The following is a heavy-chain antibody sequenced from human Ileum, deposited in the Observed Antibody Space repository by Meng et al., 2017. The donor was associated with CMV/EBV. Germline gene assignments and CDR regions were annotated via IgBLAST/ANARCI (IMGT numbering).Heavy chain of an antibody. D-gene: IGHD2-2*01. J-gene: IGHJ6*02. Sequence: GESLKISCEGSGSTLDTYWMNWVRRAPGKGLEWVANINENGGTTNYVDSVKGRFTISRDNARNSLYLQMNSLRVEDTAVYYCANQMPWNYYYGMDLWGQGTTVTVSS. CDR2: INENGGTT. CDR3: ANQMPWNYYYGMDL. V-gene: IGHV3-7*01. CDR1: GSTLDTYW.